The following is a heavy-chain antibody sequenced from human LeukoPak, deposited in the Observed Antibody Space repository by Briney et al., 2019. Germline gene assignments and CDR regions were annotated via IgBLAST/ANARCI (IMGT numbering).Heavy chain of an antibody. J-gene: IGHJ4*02. CDR2: INPNSGGT. D-gene: IGHD3-3*01. Sequence: ASVKVSCKASGYSFTGNYIHWVRQAPGQGLEWMGRINPNSGGTNYAQKFQGRVTVTRDTSINTAYMELSRLRSDDTVVYYCAREDVRIFGVLTIPCFDFWGQGTLVTVSS. CDR3: AREDVRIFGVLTIPCFDF. V-gene: IGHV1-2*05. CDR1: GYSFTGNY.